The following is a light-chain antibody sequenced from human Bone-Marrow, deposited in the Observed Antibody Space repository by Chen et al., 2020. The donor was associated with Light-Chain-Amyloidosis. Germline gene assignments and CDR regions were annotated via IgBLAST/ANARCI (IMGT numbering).Light chain of an antibody. J-gene: IGLJ3*02. CDR2: NTD. V-gene: IGLV8-61*01. CDR3: GLYLGSGVWV. CDR1: SCSVSTDYY. Sequence: QTVVTQEPSFSVSPGGTVTLPCGLTSCSVSTDYYPSWSHQTPGPAPRTLIYNTDTRSSGVPDRLSGSILGNKAALTISGAQADDESDYYCGLYLGSGVWVFGGGTKLTVL.